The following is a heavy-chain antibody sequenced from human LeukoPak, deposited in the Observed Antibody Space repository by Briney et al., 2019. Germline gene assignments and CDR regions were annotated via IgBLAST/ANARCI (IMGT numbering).Heavy chain of an antibody. D-gene: IGHD5-18*01. CDR1: GYTFTGYY. CDR2: INPNSGGT. V-gene: IGHV1-2*02. J-gene: IGHJ6*02. CDR3: ASGYSYGPQDLYYYYYGMDV. Sequence: ASVKVSCKASGYTFTGYYMHWVRQAPGQGLEWMGWINPNSGGTNYAQKFQGRGTMTRDTAISTAYMELGRLRSDHPDVYYRASGYSYGPQDLYYYYYGMDVWGQGTTVTVSS.